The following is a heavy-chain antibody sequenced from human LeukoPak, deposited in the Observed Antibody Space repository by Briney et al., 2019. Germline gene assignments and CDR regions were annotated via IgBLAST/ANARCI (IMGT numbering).Heavy chain of an antibody. Sequence: SETLSLTCTVSGGSISSYYWSWIRQPPGKGLEWIGYIYYSGSTNYNPSLKSRVTISVDTSKNQFSLKLSSVTAADTAVYYCARAQIVGTSRHAFDIWGQGTMVTVSS. V-gene: IGHV4-59*01. CDR2: IYYSGST. CDR1: GGSISSYY. D-gene: IGHD1-26*01. CDR3: ARAQIVGTSRHAFDI. J-gene: IGHJ3*02.